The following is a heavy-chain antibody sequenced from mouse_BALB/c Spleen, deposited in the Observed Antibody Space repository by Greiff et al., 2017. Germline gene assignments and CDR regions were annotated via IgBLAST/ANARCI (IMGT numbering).Heavy chain of an antibody. CDR1: GFTFSSYA. J-gene: IGHJ2*01. CDR3: AREGVRTRFDY. D-gene: IGHD2-14*01. CDR2: ISSGGSYT. Sequence: EVQLVESGGGLVKPGGSLKLSCAASGFTFSSYAMSWVRQSPEKRLEWVAEISSGGSYTYYPDTVTGRFTISRDNAKNTLYLEMSSLRSEDTAMYYCAREGVRTRFDYWGQGTTLTVSS. V-gene: IGHV5-9-4*01.